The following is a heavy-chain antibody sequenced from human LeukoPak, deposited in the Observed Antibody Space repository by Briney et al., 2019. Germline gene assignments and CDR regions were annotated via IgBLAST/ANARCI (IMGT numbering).Heavy chain of an antibody. D-gene: IGHD3-22*01. CDR3: ARMCDSSGYYYGDY. Sequence: SGPTLVNSTQTLTLTCTFSGFSLSTSGMCVSWIRQPPGKALEWLALIDWDDDKYYSTSLKTRLTISKDTSKNQVVLTMTNMDPVDTATYYCARMCDSSGYYYGDYWGQGTLVTVSS. CDR2: IDWDDDK. V-gene: IGHV2-70*01. CDR1: GFSLSTSGMC. J-gene: IGHJ4*02.